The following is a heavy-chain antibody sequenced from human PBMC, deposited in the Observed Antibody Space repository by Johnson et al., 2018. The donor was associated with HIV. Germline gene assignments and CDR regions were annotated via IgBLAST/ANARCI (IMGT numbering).Heavy chain of an antibody. D-gene: IGHD5-18*01. CDR1: GFTFDDYA. V-gene: IGHV3-9*01. J-gene: IGHJ3*02. Sequence: EVQLVESGGGLVQPGRSLRLSCAASGFTFDDYAMHWVRQAPGKGLEWVSGISWNSGSIGYADSVKGRFTISRENAKNSLYLQMNSLRAGDTAVYYCARYAVDTAMVRTRDDAFDIWGQGTMVTVSS. CDR2: ISWNSGSI. CDR3: ARYAVDTAMVRTRDDAFDI.